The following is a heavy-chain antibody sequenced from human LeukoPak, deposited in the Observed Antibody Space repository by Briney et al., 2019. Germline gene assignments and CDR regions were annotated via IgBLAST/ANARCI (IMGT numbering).Heavy chain of an antibody. V-gene: IGHV4-59*01. Sequence: TSETLSLTCTVSDDSITIYYWSWIRQPPGKGLEWIGYIDHTGSTNYNPSLNSRVTISRDTSKNHFSLELSSATAADTAVYFCARGRGSSSTWYSTYYYYFYMGVWGKGTTVTVSS. D-gene: IGHD6-13*01. CDR3: ARGRGSSSTWYSTYYYYFYMGV. J-gene: IGHJ6*03. CDR2: IDHTGST. CDR1: DDSITIYY.